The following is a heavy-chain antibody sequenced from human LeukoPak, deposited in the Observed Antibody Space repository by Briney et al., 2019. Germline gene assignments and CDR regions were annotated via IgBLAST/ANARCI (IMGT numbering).Heavy chain of an antibody. Sequence: QPGGSLRLSCAASGFTFSSYAMSWVRQAPGKGLEWVSAISGSGGSTYYADSVKGRFTISRDNSKNTLYLQMNSLRAEDTAVYYCAKEAFSRYSSGWCGALDYYYGMDVWGQGTTVTVSS. J-gene: IGHJ6*02. V-gene: IGHV3-23*01. CDR2: ISGSGGST. CDR3: AKEAFSRYSSGWCGALDYYYGMDV. CDR1: GFTFSSYA. D-gene: IGHD6-19*01.